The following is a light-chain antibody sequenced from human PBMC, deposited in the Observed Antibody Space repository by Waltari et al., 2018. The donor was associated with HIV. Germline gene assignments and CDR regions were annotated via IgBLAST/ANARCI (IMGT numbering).Light chain of an antibody. V-gene: IGKV2-28*01. CDR1: QSLLHSNGYNF. CDR3: MKALHKWT. Sequence: DIVMTQSPLSLPVTPGEPASISCRSRQSLLHSNGYNFLDCYLHKPGQSPQHLIYSGSNRDSGVPDRFSGSGSGTDFTLKISRVEAEDVGVYYGMKALHKWTFGQGTKVEIK. J-gene: IGKJ1*01. CDR2: SGS.